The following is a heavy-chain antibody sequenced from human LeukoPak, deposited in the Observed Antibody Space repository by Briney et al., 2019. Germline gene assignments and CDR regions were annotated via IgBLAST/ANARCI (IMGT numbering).Heavy chain of an antibody. J-gene: IGHJ3*02. Sequence: ASVKVSCKVSGYTLTELSMHWVRQAPGKGLEWMGGFDPEDGETIYAQKFQGRVTMTEDTSTDTAYMELSSLRSEDTAVYYCATSYGLYCSGGSCYPNNAFDIWGQGTMVTVSS. CDR1: GYTLTELS. CDR2: FDPEDGET. D-gene: IGHD2-15*01. V-gene: IGHV1-24*01. CDR3: ATSYGLYCSGGSCYPNNAFDI.